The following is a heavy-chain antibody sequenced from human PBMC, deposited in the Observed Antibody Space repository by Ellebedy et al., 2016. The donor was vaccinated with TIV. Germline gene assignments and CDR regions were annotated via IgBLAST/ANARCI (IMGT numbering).Heavy chain of an antibody. Sequence: PGGSLRLSCAASGFTFSKYWMHWVRHAPGQGLVWVSRISNAGRISNYADSVKGRFTISRDNAKNTLYLQMNSQRTEDTAVYYCARGNGNYLFDYWGLGTRVTVSS. CDR2: ISNAGRIS. V-gene: IGHV3-74*01. J-gene: IGHJ4*02. CDR3: ARGNGNYLFDY. D-gene: IGHD1-7*01. CDR1: GFTFSKYW.